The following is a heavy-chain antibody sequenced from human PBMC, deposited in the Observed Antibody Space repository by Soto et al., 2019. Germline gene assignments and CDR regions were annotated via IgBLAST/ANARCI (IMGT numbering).Heavy chain of an antibody. CDR3: ATSLQRLRYYYYVTDF. Sequence: PVNRSRKGAGYSLSEVFSRRRRQEHKKGLESMGGFDPEDGETIYAQKFQGRVTMTEDTSTDTAYMELSSLRSEDTAVYYCATSLQRLRYYYYVTDFWLHGTTVTVSS. D-gene: IGHD2-2*01. V-gene: IGHV1-24*01. CDR2: FDPEDGET. J-gene: IGHJ6*02. CDR1: GYSLSEVF.